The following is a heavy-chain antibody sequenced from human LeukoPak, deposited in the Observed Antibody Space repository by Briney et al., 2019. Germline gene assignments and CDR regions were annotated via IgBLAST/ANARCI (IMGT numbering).Heavy chain of an antibody. CDR2: ISAYNGNT. CDR3: ARVRGGYCSGGSCYETDC. V-gene: IGHV1-18*01. CDR1: GYTFTSYG. Sequence: ASVKVSCKAPGYTFTSYGISWVRQAPGQGLEWMGWISAYNGNTNYAQKLQGRVTMTTDTSTSTAYMELRSLRSDDTAVYYCARVRGGYCSGGSCYETDCWGQGTLVTVSS. D-gene: IGHD2-15*01. J-gene: IGHJ4*02.